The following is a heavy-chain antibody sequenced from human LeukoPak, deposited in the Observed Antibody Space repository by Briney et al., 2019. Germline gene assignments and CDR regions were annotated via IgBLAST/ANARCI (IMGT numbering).Heavy chain of an antibody. CDR2: IYPGDSDT. CDR3: AKQRSGIEVADNAYDI. Sequence: GESLKISCKGSGYIFTNYWIGWVRQMPGKGLEWMGIIYPGDSDTRYSPSFQGQVTISADKSISTAYLQWSSLKASDTAMYYCAKQRSGIEVADNAYDIWGQGTMVTVS. D-gene: IGHD6-19*01. CDR1: GYIFTNYW. V-gene: IGHV5-51*01. J-gene: IGHJ3*02.